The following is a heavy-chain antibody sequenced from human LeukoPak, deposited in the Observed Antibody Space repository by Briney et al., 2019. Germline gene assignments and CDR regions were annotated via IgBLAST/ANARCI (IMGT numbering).Heavy chain of an antibody. Sequence: SETLSLTCAVYGGSFSAYYWSWIRQPPGKGLEWIGSIYYSGSTSYNPSLKSRVTISVDTSKNQFSLKLSSVTAADTAVYYCARIDPTYYYYYMDVWGKGTTVTISS. CDR2: IYYSGST. J-gene: IGHJ6*03. V-gene: IGHV4-34*01. CDR1: GGSFSAYY. CDR3: ARIDPTYYYYYMDV.